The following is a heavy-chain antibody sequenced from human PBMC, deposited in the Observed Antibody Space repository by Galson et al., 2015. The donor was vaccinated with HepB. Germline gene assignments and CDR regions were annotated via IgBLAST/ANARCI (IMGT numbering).Heavy chain of an antibody. D-gene: IGHD1-7*01. CDR3: TTGPAGTPDY. V-gene: IGHV3-15*01. CDR1: GFTFTTAW. CDR2: IKTKTDGGTT. Sequence: SLRLSCAASGFTFTTAWMSWVRQAPGKGLEWVGRIKTKTDGGTTDYAAPVKGRFTISRHDSENTLYLQMNSLKTEDTAVYYCTTGPAGTPDYWGQGTLVTVSS. J-gene: IGHJ4*02.